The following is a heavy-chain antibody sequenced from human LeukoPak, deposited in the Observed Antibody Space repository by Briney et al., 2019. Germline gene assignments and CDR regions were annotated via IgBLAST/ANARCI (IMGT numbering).Heavy chain of an antibody. Sequence: GASVKVSCKASGGTFSSYAISWVRRAPGQGLEWMGRIIPIFGTANYAQKFQGRVTITTDESTSTAYMELSSLRSEDTAVYYCARDAYCGGDCYQYFQHWGQGTLVTVSS. CDR2: IIPIFGTA. D-gene: IGHD2-21*02. J-gene: IGHJ1*01. CDR1: GGTFSSYA. V-gene: IGHV1-69*05. CDR3: ARDAYCGGDCYQYFQH.